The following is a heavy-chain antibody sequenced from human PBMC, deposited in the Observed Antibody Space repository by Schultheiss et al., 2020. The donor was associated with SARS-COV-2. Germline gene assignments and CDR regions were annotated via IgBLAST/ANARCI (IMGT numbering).Heavy chain of an antibody. Sequence: GGSLRLSCAASGFTFSNAWMSWVRQALGKGLEWVGRIKSKTDGGTTDYAAPVKGRFTISRDNAKNSLYLQMNSLRAEDTAMYYCARQGSGWTATPFDYWGQGTLVTVSS. CDR3: ARQGSGWTATPFDY. V-gene: IGHV3-15*01. CDR2: IKSKTDGGTT. J-gene: IGHJ4*02. D-gene: IGHD6-19*01. CDR1: GFTFSNAW.